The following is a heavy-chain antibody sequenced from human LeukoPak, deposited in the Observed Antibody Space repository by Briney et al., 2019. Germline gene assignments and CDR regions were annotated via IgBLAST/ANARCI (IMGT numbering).Heavy chain of an antibody. CDR3: AKLLGYCSSTSCYDYFDY. CDR1: GFTFSGYG. V-gene: IGHV3-30*02. D-gene: IGHD2-2*01. CDR2: IRYDGSNK. Sequence: GGSLRLSCAASGFTFSGYGMHWVRQAPGKGLEWVAFIRYDGSNKYYADSVKGRFTISRDNSKNTLYLQMNSLRAEDTAVYYCAKLLGYCSSTSCYDYFDYWGQGTLVTVSS. J-gene: IGHJ4*02.